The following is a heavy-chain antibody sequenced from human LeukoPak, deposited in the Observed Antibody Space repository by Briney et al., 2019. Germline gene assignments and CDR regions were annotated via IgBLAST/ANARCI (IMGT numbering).Heavy chain of an antibody. V-gene: IGHV3-53*01. CDR2: IYSDNI. D-gene: IGHD4/OR15-4a*01. CDR1: RFSLTINS. CDR3: ARGAGAYSHPYCG. J-gene: IGHJ1*01. Sequence: GSLRLSPTLSRFSLTINSMRWVPQALGEGRGWVSFIYSDNIHYSDSVKGRFTITRDNEKNALYLQMNSLRAEDTAVYYCARGAGAYSHPYCGWGQGTMVTASS.